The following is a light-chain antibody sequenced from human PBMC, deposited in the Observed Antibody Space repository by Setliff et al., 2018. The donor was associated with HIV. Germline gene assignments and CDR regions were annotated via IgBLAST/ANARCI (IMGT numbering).Light chain of an antibody. V-gene: IGLV2-23*02. CDR3: CSYAGSDV. Sequence: QSALAQPASVSGSPGQSITISCTGTSSDVGTYNFVSWYQQHPGKAPKLMIYDVSNRPSGVSNRFSGSKSGNTASLTISGLQAEDEADYYCCSYAGSDVFGTGTKVTVL. J-gene: IGLJ1*01. CDR1: SSDVGTYNF. CDR2: DVS.